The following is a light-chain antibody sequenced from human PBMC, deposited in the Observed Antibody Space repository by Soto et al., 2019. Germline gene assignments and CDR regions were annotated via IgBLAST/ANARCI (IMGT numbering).Light chain of an antibody. J-gene: IGKJ4*02. CDR3: QHRRVWPLT. CDR2: DSS. V-gene: IGKV3-11*01. Sequence: VLTQSPAILSLSPGERATLSCRASQSVSNYLAWYQQRPGQAPRLLIYDSSNRATGVPARFSASGSGTDFTLTISSLEPEDFAVYYCQHRRVWPLTFGGGPKAEIK. CDR1: QSVSNY.